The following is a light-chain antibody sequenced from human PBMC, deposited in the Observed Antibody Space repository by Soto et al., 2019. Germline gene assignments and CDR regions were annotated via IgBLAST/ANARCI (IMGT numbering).Light chain of an antibody. CDR3: SSYTPSSTPYV. Sequence: QSALTQPASVSGSPGQSITISCTGTSSDVGGYNYVSWYQQEPGKAPKLIIYEVNNRPSGVSNRFSGSKSGNTASLTISGLQAGDEADYYCSSYTPSSTPYVFGTGTKLTVL. V-gene: IGLV2-14*01. CDR2: EVN. CDR1: SSDVGGYNY. J-gene: IGLJ1*01.